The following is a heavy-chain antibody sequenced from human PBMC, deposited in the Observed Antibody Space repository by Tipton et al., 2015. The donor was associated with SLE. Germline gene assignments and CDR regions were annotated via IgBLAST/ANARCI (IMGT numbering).Heavy chain of an antibody. Sequence: TLSLTCAVYGGSFSGYHWSWIRQPPGKGLEWIGYIYYSGSTNYNPSLKSRVTISVDTSKNQFSLKLSSVTAADTAVYYCARDLGVATAFDIWGQGTMVTVSS. CDR3: ARDLGVATAFDI. CDR1: GGSFSGYH. J-gene: IGHJ3*02. V-gene: IGHV4-59*01. D-gene: IGHD5-12*01. CDR2: IYYSGST.